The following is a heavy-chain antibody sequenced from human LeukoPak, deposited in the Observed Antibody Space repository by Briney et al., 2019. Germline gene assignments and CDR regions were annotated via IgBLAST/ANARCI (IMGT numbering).Heavy chain of an antibody. CDR3: VKDRGGTYYFDF. V-gene: IGHV3-30*02. J-gene: IGHJ4*02. D-gene: IGHD1-26*01. CDR2: IRYDGSTK. CDR1: GFTFSSSG. Sequence: GGSLILSXAASGFTFSSSGMHWVCQAPGKGLEWVTFIRYDGSTKSYADSVKGRFTISRDNSKNTLYLQMNSLRAEDTAVYYCVKDRGGTYYFDFWGQGTPVTVSS.